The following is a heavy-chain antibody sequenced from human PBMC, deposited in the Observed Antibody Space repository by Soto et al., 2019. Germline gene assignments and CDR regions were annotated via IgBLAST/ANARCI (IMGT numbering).Heavy chain of an antibody. CDR3: ARGPYDILSGSRGYFDY. Sequence: QVQLQQWGAGLLKPSETLSLTCAVYGGSFSGYYWSWIRQPPGKGLEWIGEVSHSGSTKYNPSLKSRVNISVDTSKNQFSLRLGSVTAADTAVYYCARGPYDILSGSRGYFDYWGQGILVTVSS. CDR2: VSHSGST. D-gene: IGHD3-9*01. J-gene: IGHJ4*02. V-gene: IGHV4-34*01. CDR1: GGSFSGYY.